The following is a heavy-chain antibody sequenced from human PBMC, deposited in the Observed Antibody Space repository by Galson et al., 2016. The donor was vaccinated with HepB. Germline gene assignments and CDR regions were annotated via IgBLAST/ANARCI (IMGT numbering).Heavy chain of an antibody. CDR2: INPNSGGT. CDR3: ARVSLVRWSYNWFDP. V-gene: IGHV1-2*02. CDR1: GYTFTDYY. Sequence: SVKVSCKASGYTFTDYYIHWVRQAPGQGLEWMGWINPNSGGTNSAQKFQGRFTMTRDTSLNTVYMELSRLRFDDTAVYYCARVSLVRWSYNWFDPWGQGTLVTVSS. D-gene: IGHD2-8*02. J-gene: IGHJ5*02.